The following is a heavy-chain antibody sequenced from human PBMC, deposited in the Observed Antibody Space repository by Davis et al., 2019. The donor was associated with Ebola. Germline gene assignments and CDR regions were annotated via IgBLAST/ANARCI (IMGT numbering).Heavy chain of an antibody. CDR2: IWYDGSNK. CDR1: GFTFSSYG. CDR3: ARDEISDFGSYYGMDV. J-gene: IGHJ6*02. V-gene: IGHV3-33*01. Sequence: PGGSLTLSCAASGFTFSSYGMHWVRQAPGKGLEWVAVIWYDGSNKYYADSVKGRFTISRDNSKNTLYLQMNSLRAEDTAVYYCARDEISDFGSYYGMDVWGQGTTVTVSS. D-gene: IGHD3-3*01.